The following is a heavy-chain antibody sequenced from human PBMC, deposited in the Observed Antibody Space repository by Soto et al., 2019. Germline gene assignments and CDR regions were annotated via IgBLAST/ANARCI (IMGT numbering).Heavy chain of an antibody. V-gene: IGHV1-3*01. CDR2: INAGNGNT. Sequence: ASVKVSCKASGYTFTSYAMHWVRQAPGQRLEWMGWINAGNGNTKYSQKFQGRVTITRDTSASTAYMELSSLRSEDTAVYYCARKGYCTNGVCSGYYYYGMDVWGQGTTVTVSS. J-gene: IGHJ6*02. CDR3: ARKGYCTNGVCSGYYYYGMDV. D-gene: IGHD2-8*01. CDR1: GYTFTSYA.